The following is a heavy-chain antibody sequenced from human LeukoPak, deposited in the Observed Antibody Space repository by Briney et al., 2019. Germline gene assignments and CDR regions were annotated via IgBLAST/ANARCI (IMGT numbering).Heavy chain of an antibody. Sequence: VASVKVSCKASGGTFSSYAISWVRQAPGQGLEWMGGIIPIFGTANYAQKLQGRVTMTTDTSTSTAYMELRSLRSDDTAVYYCARVGSWTDDYWGQGTLVTVSS. V-gene: IGHV1-69*05. J-gene: IGHJ4*02. D-gene: IGHD6-13*01. CDR3: ARVGSWTDDY. CDR1: GGTFSSYA. CDR2: IIPIFGTA.